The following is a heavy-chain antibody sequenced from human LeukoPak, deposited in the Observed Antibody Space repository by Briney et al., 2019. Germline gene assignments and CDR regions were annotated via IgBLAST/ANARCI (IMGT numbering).Heavy chain of an antibody. CDR2: INHSGST. D-gene: IGHD3-22*01. Sequence: PSETLSLTCAVYGGSFSGYYWSWIRQPPGKGLEWIGEINHSGSTNYNPSLKSRVTISVDASKNQFSLKLSSVTAADTAVYYCARGSLGYDSSGYPTGFDYWGQGTLVTVSS. J-gene: IGHJ4*02. CDR3: ARGSLGYDSSGYPTGFDY. V-gene: IGHV4-34*01. CDR1: GGSFSGYY.